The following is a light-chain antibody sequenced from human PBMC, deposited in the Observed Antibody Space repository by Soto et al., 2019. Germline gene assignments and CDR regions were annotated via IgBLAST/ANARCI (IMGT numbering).Light chain of an antibody. V-gene: IGKV3-20*01. CDR2: TTS. CDR3: QPFGTSAGYT. Sequence: EVVLTQSPGTLSLSPGERATLSCRASQRLSNNYLAWYHQKPGQAPRLLIYTTSFRATGIPDRFSGSGSGTDFTLTISRLEPEDFAVYYCQPFGTSAGYTFGQGTKLEIK. J-gene: IGKJ2*01. CDR1: QRLSNNY.